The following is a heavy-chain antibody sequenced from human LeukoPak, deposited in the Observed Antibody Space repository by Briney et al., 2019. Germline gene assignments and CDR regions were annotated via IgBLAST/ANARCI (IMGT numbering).Heavy chain of an antibody. CDR2: IYYSGIN. CDR1: GGSISSTGYY. CDR3: ARDDILTGSFDF. Sequence: PSETLSLTCTVSGGSISSTGYYWDWIRQPPGKGLEWIGNIYYSGINYYNPSLRSRVTISVDTSKNQFSLKVSSVTAADAAVYYCARDDILTGSFDFWGQRTMVTVSS. D-gene: IGHD3-9*01. J-gene: IGHJ4*02. V-gene: IGHV4-39*02.